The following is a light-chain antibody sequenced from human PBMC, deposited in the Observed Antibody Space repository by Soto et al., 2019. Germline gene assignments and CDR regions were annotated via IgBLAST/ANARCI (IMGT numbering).Light chain of an antibody. CDR2: DAS. V-gene: IGKV1-33*01. Sequence: DIQMTQSPSSLYASVRDRVTITCQASQDISNYLNWYQQKPGKAPKLLIYDASNLETGVPSRFSGSGSGTDFTFTISSLQPEDIASYYWQPYDNFPPITFGPGTRLEI. CDR1: QDISNY. CDR3: QPYDNFPPIT. J-gene: IGKJ5*01.